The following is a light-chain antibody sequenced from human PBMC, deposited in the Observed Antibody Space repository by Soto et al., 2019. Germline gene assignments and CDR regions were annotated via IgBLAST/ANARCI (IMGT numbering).Light chain of an antibody. CDR3: CSYTRSGTLI. V-gene: IGLV2-14*01. CDR1: SGDIGDYNY. CDR2: DVS. Sequence: QSVLTQPASVSGSPVQAITISCVGTSGDIGDYNYVSWYQQHPGKVPKVIIYDVSNRPSGVSYRFSGTKSGNTASLTVSGLQAEDEADYYCCSYTRSGTLIFGTGTKVTV. J-gene: IGLJ1*01.